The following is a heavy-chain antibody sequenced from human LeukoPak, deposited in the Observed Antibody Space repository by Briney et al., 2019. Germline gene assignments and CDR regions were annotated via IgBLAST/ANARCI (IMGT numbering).Heavy chain of an antibody. CDR3: ARKRIYSYGRHTGVAVTESFDS. Sequence: SETLSLTCAVYGGSFSGYYWSWIRQPPGKGLEWIGEINHSGRTNYNPSLKSRVSISVDTSKNQFSLRLNSVTAADTAVYYCARKRIYSYGRHTGVAVTESFDSWGQGTLVTVSS. J-gene: IGHJ4*02. D-gene: IGHD5-18*01. CDR2: INHSGRT. V-gene: IGHV4-34*01. CDR1: GGSFSGYY.